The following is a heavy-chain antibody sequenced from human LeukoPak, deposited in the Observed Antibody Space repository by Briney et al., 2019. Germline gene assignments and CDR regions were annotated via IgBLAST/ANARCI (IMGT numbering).Heavy chain of an antibody. Sequence: SETLSLTCTVSGGSIRSYYWSWIRQTPGKGLEWIGYIYASGRTTYNPSLKSRVTISIDTSKNQFSLKLSSVTAADTAVYYCARRATMLAGGYFDYWGQGTLVSVSS. V-gene: IGHV4-4*09. D-gene: IGHD5-12*01. CDR1: GGSIRSYY. CDR3: ARRATMLAGGYFDY. CDR2: IYASGRT. J-gene: IGHJ4*02.